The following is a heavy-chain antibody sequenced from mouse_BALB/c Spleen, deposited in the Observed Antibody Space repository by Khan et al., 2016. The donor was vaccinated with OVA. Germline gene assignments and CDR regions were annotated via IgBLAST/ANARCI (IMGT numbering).Heavy chain of an antibody. V-gene: IGHV2-6-7*01. CDR1: GFSLTGYG. J-gene: IGHJ3*01. CDR3: AKELRLGGFAY. Sequence: QVQLKESGPGLVAPSQSLSITCTVSGFSLTGYGVNWVRQPPGKGLEWLGMIWSDGSTDYNSALKSRLSISKDNSKRQVFLQMNSLQTDDTARYYLAKELRLGGFAYWGQGTLVTGSA. D-gene: IGHD1-2*01. CDR2: IWSDGST.